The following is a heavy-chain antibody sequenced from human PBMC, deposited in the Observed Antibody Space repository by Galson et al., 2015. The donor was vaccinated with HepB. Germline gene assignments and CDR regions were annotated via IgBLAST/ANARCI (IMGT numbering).Heavy chain of an antibody. Sequence: QSGAEVKKPGESLRISCKGSGYSFTSYWISWVRQMPGKGLEWMGRIDPSDSYTNYSPSFQGHVTISADKSISTAYLQWSSLKASDTAMYYCARLIEHYYGSGSYYRGGMDDYWGQGTLVTVSS. D-gene: IGHD3-10*01. V-gene: IGHV5-10-1*01. CDR3: ARLIEHYYGSGSYYRGGMDDY. CDR2: IDPSDSYT. CDR1: GYSFTSYW. J-gene: IGHJ4*02.